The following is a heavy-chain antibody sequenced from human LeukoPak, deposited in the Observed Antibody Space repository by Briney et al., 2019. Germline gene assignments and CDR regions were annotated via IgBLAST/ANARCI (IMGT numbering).Heavy chain of an antibody. CDR3: ARDGGYCSSTSCERPFDV. CDR2: IYHSGST. V-gene: IGHV4-30-2*01. D-gene: IGHD2-2*01. J-gene: IGHJ6*04. CDR1: GGFISSGGYY. Sequence: SETLSLTFTVSGGFISSGGYYWSWIRQPPGKGMEWIGYIYHSGSTYYNPSLKSRVTISVDRSKNQFSLKLSSVTAADTAVYYCARDGGYCSSTSCERPFDVWGKGTTVTVSS.